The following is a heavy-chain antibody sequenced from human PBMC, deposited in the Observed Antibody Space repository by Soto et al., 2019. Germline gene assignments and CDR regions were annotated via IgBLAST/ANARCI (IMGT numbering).Heavy chain of an antibody. D-gene: IGHD3-3*01. CDR1: GGSVSSGSYY. V-gene: IGHV4-61*01. J-gene: IGHJ6*02. CDR2: IYYSGST. CDR3: ARNLYDFWSGYYGPRGDYYYGMDV. Sequence: SVTCTVSGGSVSSGSYYWSWIRQPPGKGLEWIGYIYYSGSTNYNPSLKSRVTISVDTSKNQFSLKLSSVTAADTAVYYCARNLYDFWSGYYGPRGDYYYGMDVWGQGTTVTVSS.